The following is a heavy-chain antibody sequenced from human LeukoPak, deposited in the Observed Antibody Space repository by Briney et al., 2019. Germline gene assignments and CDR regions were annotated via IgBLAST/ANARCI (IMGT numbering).Heavy chain of an antibody. D-gene: IGHD6-19*01. Sequence: PGGSLRLSCAASGFTFSSYGMHWVRQAPGKGLEWVAVIWYDGSNKYYADSVKGRFTISRDNSKNTLYLQMNSLRAEDTAVYYCARYKRDSSGWKPLFRTSSKTYGMDVWGQGTTVTVSS. CDR3: ARYKRDSSGWKPLFRTSSKTYGMDV. J-gene: IGHJ6*02. V-gene: IGHV3-33*01. CDR2: IWYDGSNK. CDR1: GFTFSSYG.